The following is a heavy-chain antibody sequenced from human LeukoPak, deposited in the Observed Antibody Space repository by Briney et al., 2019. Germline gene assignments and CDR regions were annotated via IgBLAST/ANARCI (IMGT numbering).Heavy chain of an antibody. J-gene: IGHJ3*02. CDR3: AKAVDLATISVDI. CDR1: GFTFSSYA. D-gene: IGHD5-24*01. Sequence: GGSLRLSCAASGFTFSSYAMSWVRQAPGKGLEWVSGISGSGVYTYYADSVKGRFTISRDNSKNTLYLVMNSLRVDDTAVYYCAKAVDLATISVDIWGQGTMVTVSS. CDR2: ISGSGVYT. V-gene: IGHV3-23*01.